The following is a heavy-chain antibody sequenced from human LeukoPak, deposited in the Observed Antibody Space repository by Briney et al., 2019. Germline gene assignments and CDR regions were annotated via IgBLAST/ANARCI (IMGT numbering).Heavy chain of an antibody. D-gene: IGHD3-10*01. CDR3: ASPYRGTMVRGHGMDV. J-gene: IGHJ6*02. CDR2: IKADGSET. V-gene: IGHV3-74*01. Sequence: PGGSLRLSCEASGFTLSSYWMHWVRQAPGKGLVWVSRIKADGSETSYADSVKGRFTISRDNAKNTLYLQMNSLRDEDTAMYYCASPYRGTMVRGHGMDVWGQGTTVTVSS. CDR1: GFTLSSYW.